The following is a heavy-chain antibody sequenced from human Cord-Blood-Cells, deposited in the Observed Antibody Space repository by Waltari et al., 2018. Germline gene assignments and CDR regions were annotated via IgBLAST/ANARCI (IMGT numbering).Heavy chain of an antibody. D-gene: IGHD6-6*01. CDR3: ARDSPGNARYGRDV. CDR2: SIPIFGTA. J-gene: IGHJ6*02. CDR1: GGTFSSYA. Sequence: QVQLVQSGAEVKKPGSSVQVSCKASGGTFSSYAISWVRQAPGQGLEWMGGSIPIFGTANYAQKFQGRVTITADESTSTAYMELSSLRSEDTAVYYCARDSPGNARYGRDVWGQGTTVTVSS. V-gene: IGHV1-69*01.